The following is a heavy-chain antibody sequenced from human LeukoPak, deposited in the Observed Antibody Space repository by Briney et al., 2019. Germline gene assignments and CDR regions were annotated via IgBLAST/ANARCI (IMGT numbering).Heavy chain of an antibody. D-gene: IGHD3-10*01. J-gene: IGHJ5*02. CDR2: ISSSGSTI. CDR3: ARDPITMVRGYGENWFDP. V-gene: IGHV3-48*04. CDR1: GFTFSSYA. Sequence: GGSLRLSCAASGFTFSSYAMSWVRQAPGKGLEWVSYISSSGSTIYYADSVKGRFTISRDNAKNSLYLQMNSLRAEDTAVYYCARDPITMVRGYGENWFDPWGQGTLVTVSS.